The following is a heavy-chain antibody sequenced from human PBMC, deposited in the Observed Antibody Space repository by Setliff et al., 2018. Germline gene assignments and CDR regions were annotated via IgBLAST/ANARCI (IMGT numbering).Heavy chain of an antibody. D-gene: IGHD3-10*01. V-gene: IGHV4-34*01. CDR1: GGSISDSNYY. CDR2: INHSGGT. CDR3: ARVLVLGYNWFDP. Sequence: TSETLSLTCTVSGGSISDSNYYWSWIRQSPERGLEWIGEINHSGGTNYSPSLKSRVTISIDTSKNQFSLRLRSLTAADTAVYYCARVLVLGYNWFDPWGQGTLVTVSS. J-gene: IGHJ5*02.